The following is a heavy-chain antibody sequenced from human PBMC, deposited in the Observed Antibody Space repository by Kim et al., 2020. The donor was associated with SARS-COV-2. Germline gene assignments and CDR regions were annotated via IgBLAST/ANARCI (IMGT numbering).Heavy chain of an antibody. CDR3: IRGSNSGY. D-gene: IGHD4-4*01. Sequence: GGSLRLSCAASGFTFRNAAMSWVRQSPGKGLEWIGQIKSKLDGGTIEYAAPVKGRFSISRDDSKNTLYLQMNSLNTEDTGVYYCIRGSNSGYWGQGTLVTVSS. V-gene: IGHV3-15*01. CDR2: IKSKLDGGTI. CDR1: GFTFRNAA. J-gene: IGHJ4*02.